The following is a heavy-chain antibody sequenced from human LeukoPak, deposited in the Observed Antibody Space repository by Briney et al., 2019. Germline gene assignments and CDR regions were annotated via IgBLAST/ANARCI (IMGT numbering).Heavy chain of an antibody. CDR1: GYIFTSYI. Sequence: ASVKVPCKASGYIFTSYIMYWVCQAPGQRLEWMGWNSAYNGNTNYAQKLQGRVTMTTDTSTSTAYMELRSLRSDDTAVYYCARVDSSGWLDYWGQGTLVTVSS. CDR3: ARVDSSGWLDY. J-gene: IGHJ4*02. V-gene: IGHV1-18*01. CDR2: NSAYNGNT. D-gene: IGHD6-19*01.